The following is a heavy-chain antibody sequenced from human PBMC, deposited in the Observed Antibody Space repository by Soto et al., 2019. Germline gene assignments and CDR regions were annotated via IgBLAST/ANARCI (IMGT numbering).Heavy chain of an antibody. J-gene: IGHJ4*02. CDR3: ARGEWIQLLFVNVIY. Sequence: QVQLVESGGGVVQPGRSLRLSCAASGFTFSSYGMHWVRQAPGKGLEWVAVISYDGSNKYYADFVKGRFTISRDNSKNTLYLQMNSLRAEDTAVYYCARGEWIQLLFVNVIYWGQGTLVTVSS. CDR2: ISYDGSNK. D-gene: IGHD5-18*01. V-gene: IGHV3-30*03. CDR1: GFTFSSYG.